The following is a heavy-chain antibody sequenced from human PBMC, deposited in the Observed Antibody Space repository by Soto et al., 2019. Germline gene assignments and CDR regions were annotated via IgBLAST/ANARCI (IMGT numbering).Heavy chain of an antibody. CDR1: GYSFIKYY. V-gene: IGHV1-46*01. Sequence: GASVKVSCKASGYSFIKYYIHWVRQAPGQGLEWIGIINPNGGSTNYAQKFRGRVTMARDTSTSTVYMDLSSLRSDDTAVYYCARDCSGGSYDAGGPPLYYRGQGTSDPVSA. CDR3: ARDCSGGSYDAGGPPLYY. J-gene: IGHJ4*01. D-gene: IGHD2-15*01. CDR2: INPNGGST.